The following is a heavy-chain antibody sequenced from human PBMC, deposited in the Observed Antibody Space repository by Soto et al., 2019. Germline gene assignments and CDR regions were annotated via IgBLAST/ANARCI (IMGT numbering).Heavy chain of an antibody. J-gene: IGHJ4*02. CDR1: GGSFNDYY. CDR3: ARRAANTVIKRGYAY. Sequence: SETLSLTCAVYGGSFNDYYWTWIRQPPGKGLEWIGEINHSGSTNYNPSLKSRVTISVDTSKNQFSLKLSSVTAADTAVYYCARRAANTVIKRGYAYWGQGTLVTLSS. CDR2: INHSGST. V-gene: IGHV4-34*01. D-gene: IGHD4-17*01.